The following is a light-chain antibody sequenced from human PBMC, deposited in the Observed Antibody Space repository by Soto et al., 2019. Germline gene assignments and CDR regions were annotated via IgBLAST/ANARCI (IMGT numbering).Light chain of an antibody. V-gene: IGKV1-5*03. CDR3: QHYNSYSEA. CDR1: HTISSW. Sequence: DIQITQSPSTLSRSVGDRVTITCRASHTISSWLAWYQQKPGKAPKLLIYKASTLKSGVPSRFSGSGSGTEFTLTISSLQPDDFATYYCQHYNSYSEAFGQGTKV. CDR2: KAS. J-gene: IGKJ1*01.